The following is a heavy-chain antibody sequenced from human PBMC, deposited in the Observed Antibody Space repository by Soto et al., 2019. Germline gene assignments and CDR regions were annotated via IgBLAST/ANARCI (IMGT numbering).Heavy chain of an antibody. CDR3: ARPRYPTGFFDY. D-gene: IGHD2-2*02. CDR1: GFTVSSNY. V-gene: IGHV3-53*01. Sequence: PGGSLLSCAASGFTVSSNYMSWVRQAPGKGLEWVSVIYSGGGAYYADSVKGRFTFSRDNSKNTVYLQMNSLRVEDTAVYYCARPRYPTGFFDYWGQGILVTVSS. J-gene: IGHJ4*02. CDR2: IYSGGGA.